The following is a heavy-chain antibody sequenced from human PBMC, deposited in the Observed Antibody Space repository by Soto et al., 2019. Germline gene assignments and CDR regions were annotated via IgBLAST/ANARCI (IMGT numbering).Heavy chain of an antibody. Sequence: PGGSLRLSCAASGFTFSGYYMCWIRRAPGKEREYMSYISSSSGSTYYADSVKGRFTISRDNTKNPLYLQLNSLRAEDTAVYYCVREGPCSTGVCQFDYWGRGTLVTVSS. D-gene: IGHD2-8*01. J-gene: IGHJ4*02. CDR1: GFTFSGYY. V-gene: IGHV3-11*06. CDR2: ISSSSGST. CDR3: VREGPCSTGVCQFDY.